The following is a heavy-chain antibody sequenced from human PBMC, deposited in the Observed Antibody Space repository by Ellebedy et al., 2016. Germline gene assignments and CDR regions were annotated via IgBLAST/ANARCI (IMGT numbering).Heavy chain of an antibody. CDR3: ASGGLVEGGDY. D-gene: IGHD2-15*01. CDR1: GLTVSSDW. CDR2: INGDGSIT. Sequence: GESLKISCAASGLTVSSDWMHWVRQVPGKGLVWVSHINGDGSITDYAESVKGRFTISRDDAKNTLSLQINNLRAEDTAVYYCASGGLVEGGDYWGQGTLVTVSS. V-gene: IGHV3-74*01. J-gene: IGHJ4*02.